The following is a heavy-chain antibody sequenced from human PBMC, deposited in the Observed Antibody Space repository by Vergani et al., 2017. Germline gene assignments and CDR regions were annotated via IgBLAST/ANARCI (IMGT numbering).Heavy chain of an antibody. CDR3: ARDLNFYGSGSYLDY. J-gene: IGHJ4*02. V-gene: IGHV1-18*01. CDR1: GYTFTSYG. CDR2: ISAYNGNT. Sequence: QVQLVQSGAEVKKPGASVKVSCKASGYTFTSYGISWVRQAPGQGLEWMGWISAYNGNTNYAQKFQDRVTMTRETSISTVYMELSRLTSDDTAVYYCARDLNFYGSGSYLDYWGQGTLVTVSS. D-gene: IGHD3-10*01.